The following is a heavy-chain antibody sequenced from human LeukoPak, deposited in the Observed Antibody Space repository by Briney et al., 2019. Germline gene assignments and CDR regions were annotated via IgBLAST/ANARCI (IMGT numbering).Heavy chain of an antibody. J-gene: IGHJ4*02. V-gene: IGHV4-34*01. CDR3: ARVLRRVRGTPIGTAY. D-gene: IGHD3-10*01. CDR1: GGCFSGYY. CDR2: INHSGST. Sequence: SETLSLTCAVSGGCFSGYYWSWIRQPPGKGLEWIGEINHSGSTNYNPSLNSRVTISVDTSKNQFSLKLSSVTAADTAVYYYARVLRRVRGTPIGTAYWGEGTLVTVSS.